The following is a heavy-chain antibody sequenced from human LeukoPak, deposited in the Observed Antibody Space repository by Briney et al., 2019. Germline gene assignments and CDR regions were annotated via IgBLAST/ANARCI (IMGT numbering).Heavy chain of an antibody. Sequence: PGGSLRLSCAASGFTFSSYAMSWVRQAPGKGLEWVSAISASGGSTYYTDSVKGRFTISRDNSKNTLYLQMNSLRAEDTAVYYCVKRKDGGAASFDYWGQGTLVTVPS. J-gene: IGHJ4*02. CDR1: GFTFSSYA. CDR3: VKRKDGGAASFDY. CDR2: ISASGGST. V-gene: IGHV3-23*01. D-gene: IGHD3-16*01.